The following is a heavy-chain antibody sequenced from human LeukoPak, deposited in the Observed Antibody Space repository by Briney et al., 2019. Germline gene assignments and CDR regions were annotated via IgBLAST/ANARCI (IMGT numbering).Heavy chain of an antibody. Sequence: GGSLRPSCAASGFTFSRYWVHWVRQAPGKGLVWVSRIHSDGSSKDYADSVKGRFTISRDNAKNTLYLQMNSLRAEDTAVYYCTRDPSTMTPLDYWGQGTLVTVSS. CDR2: IHSDGSSK. J-gene: IGHJ4*02. V-gene: IGHV3-74*01. CDR3: TRDPSTMTPLDY. CDR1: GFTFSRYW. D-gene: IGHD2-2*01.